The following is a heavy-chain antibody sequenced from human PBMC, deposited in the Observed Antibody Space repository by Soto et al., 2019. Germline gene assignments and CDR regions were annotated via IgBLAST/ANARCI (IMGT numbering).Heavy chain of an antibody. J-gene: IGHJ5*02. CDR2: IVVGSGNT. CDR1: GGTFSSYA. CDR3: AAEGYSYGFNWFDP. V-gene: IGHV1-58*02. Sequence: SAKVSCKASGGTFSSYAIIWVRQARGQRLEWIGWIVVGSGNTNYAQKYQERVTITRDMSTSTAYMELSSLRSEDTAVYYCAAEGYSYGFNWFDPWGQGTLVTVSS. D-gene: IGHD5-18*01.